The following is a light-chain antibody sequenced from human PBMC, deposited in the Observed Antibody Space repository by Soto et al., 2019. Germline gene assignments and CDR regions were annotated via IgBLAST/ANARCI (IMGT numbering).Light chain of an antibody. J-gene: IGLJ3*02. V-gene: IGLV2-14*01. Sequence: QSVLTQPASVSGYPGQSITISCTGSSRDVGGYNYVSWYQQHPGKAPKLMIYEVNNRPSGVSNRFSGSKSGNTASLTISGLQAEDEADYYCSSFTSSSTQVLGGGTKLTVL. CDR1: SRDVGGYNY. CDR3: SSFTSSSTQV. CDR2: EVN.